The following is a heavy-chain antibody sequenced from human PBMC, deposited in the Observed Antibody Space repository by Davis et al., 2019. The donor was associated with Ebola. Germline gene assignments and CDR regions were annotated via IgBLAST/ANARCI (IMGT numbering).Heavy chain of an antibody. CDR2: INPSGGST. CDR3: ARLLIFCTSTTCYAGGWFDP. CDR1: EGAFSNSA. V-gene: IGHV1-46*01. J-gene: IGHJ5*02. D-gene: IGHD2-2*01. Sequence: ASVKVSCKASEGAFSNSALSWVRQAPGQGLEWMGVINPSGGSTTYAQKFQGRVTMTRDTSTSTVYMELSSLSSEDTAVYYCARLLIFCTSTTCYAGGWFDPWGQGTLVTVSS.